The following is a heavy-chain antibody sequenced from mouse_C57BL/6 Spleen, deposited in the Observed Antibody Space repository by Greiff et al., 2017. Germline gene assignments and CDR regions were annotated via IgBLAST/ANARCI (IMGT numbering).Heavy chain of an antibody. CDR3: ARDIGNFYYFDY. Sequence: EVKVVESEGGLVQPGSSMKLSCTASGFTFSDYYMAWVRQVPEKGLEWVANINYDGSSTYYLDSLKSRFIISRDNAKNILYLQMSSLKSEDTATYYCARDIGNFYYFDYWGQGTTLTVSS. CDR2: INYDGSST. J-gene: IGHJ2*01. CDR1: GFTFSDYY. D-gene: IGHD2-14*01. V-gene: IGHV5-16*01.